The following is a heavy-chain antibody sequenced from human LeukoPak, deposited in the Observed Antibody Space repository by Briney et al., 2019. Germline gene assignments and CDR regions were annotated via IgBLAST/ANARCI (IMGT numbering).Heavy chain of an antibody. J-gene: IGHJ4*02. CDR1: GFTFSSYA. Sequence: QAGGSLRLSCVASGFTFSSYAINWVRQAPGKGLEWVSGTSGSGGRTYYADSVKGRFTISRENCKNTPYLQMNSLRAEDTGVYYCAKVRLYGDYPEIDYWGQGTLVAVSS. CDR2: TSGSGGRT. CDR3: AKVRLYGDYPEIDY. V-gene: IGHV3-23*01. D-gene: IGHD4-17*01.